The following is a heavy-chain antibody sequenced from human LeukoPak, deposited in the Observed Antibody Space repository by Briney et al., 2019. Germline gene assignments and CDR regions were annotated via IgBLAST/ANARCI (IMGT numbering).Heavy chain of an antibody. J-gene: IGHJ5*02. CDR3: ARDIGMGNNWFDP. CDR2: IYTRGST. Sequence: PSETLSLTCTVSGGSISSGSYYWSWIRQPAGKGLEWIGRIYTRGSTNYNPSVKSRVTMSVDTSKNQFSLKLSSVTAADTALYYCARDIGMGNNWFDPWGQGTLVTASS. D-gene: IGHD2-15*01. V-gene: IGHV4-61*02. CDR1: GGSISSGSYY.